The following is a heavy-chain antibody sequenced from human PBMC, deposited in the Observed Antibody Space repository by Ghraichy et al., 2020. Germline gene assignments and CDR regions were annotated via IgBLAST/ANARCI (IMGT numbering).Heavy chain of an antibody. D-gene: IGHD3-10*01. Sequence: SETLSLTCTVSGGSISSYYWSWIRQPAGKGLEWIGRIYTSGSTNYNPSLKSRVTMSVDTSKNQFSLKLSSVTAADTAMYYCARDSGPYYYGSEYYFDYWGQGTLVTVSS. CDR3: ARDSGPYYYGSEYYFDY. CDR2: IYTSGST. J-gene: IGHJ4*02. CDR1: GGSISSYY. V-gene: IGHV4-4*07.